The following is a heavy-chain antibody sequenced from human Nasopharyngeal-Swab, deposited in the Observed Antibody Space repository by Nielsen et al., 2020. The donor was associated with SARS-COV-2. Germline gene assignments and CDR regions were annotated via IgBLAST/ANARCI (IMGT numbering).Heavy chain of an antibody. CDR1: GYTFTGYY. D-gene: IGHD1-26*01. V-gene: IGHV1-2*06. CDR3: ARSGSYSDAFDI. CDR2: INPNSGGT. J-gene: IGHJ3*02. Sequence: ASVQVSCKASGYTFTGYYMHWVRQAPGQGLEGMGRINPNSGGTNYAQKFQGRVTMTRDTSISTAYMELRRLRSDDTAVYYCARSGSYSDAFDIWGQGTMVTVSS.